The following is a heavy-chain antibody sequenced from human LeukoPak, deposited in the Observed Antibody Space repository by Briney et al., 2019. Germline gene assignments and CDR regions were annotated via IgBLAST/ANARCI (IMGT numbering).Heavy chain of an antibody. CDR1: GGSFSSYY. CDR3: ARSELLWFGGVNSGFDY. Sequence: SETLSLTCTASGGSFSSYYWSWIRQPPGKGLERIGYIYYSGSTNYNPSLKSRVTISLDTSKNQFSLKLSSVTAADTAVCYCARSELLWFGGVNSGFDYWGQGTLVTVSS. J-gene: IGHJ4*02. V-gene: IGHV4-59*01. CDR2: IYYSGST. D-gene: IGHD3-10*01.